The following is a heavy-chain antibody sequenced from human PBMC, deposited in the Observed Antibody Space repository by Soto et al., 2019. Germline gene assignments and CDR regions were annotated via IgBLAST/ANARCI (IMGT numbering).Heavy chain of an antibody. J-gene: IGHJ4*02. D-gene: IGHD6-19*01. CDR1: GYTFTSYG. Sequence: ASVKVSCKASGYTFTSYGISWVRQAPGQGLEWMGWISAYNDNTNYAQKLQGRVTMTTDTSTSTAYMELRSLRSDDTAVYYCAREDPVWLVFDYWGQGTLVTVSS. CDR2: ISAYNDNT. V-gene: IGHV1-18*01. CDR3: AREDPVWLVFDY.